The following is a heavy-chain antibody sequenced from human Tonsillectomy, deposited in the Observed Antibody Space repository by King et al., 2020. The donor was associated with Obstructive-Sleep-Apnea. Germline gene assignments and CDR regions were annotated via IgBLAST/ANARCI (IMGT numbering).Heavy chain of an antibody. CDR1: GFTFSTYA. V-gene: IGHV3-30-3*01. D-gene: IGHD3-10*01. Sequence: VQLVESGGGVVQPGRSLRLSCGASGFTFSTYAMHWVRQAPGKGLEWGAVISYDEINKYYADSVKGRFTISRDNSKNTLYLQLNSLRAEDTAVYYCARVHGIKMTMVRGVKNYYYYGMDVWGQGTTVTVSS. CDR3: ARVHGIKMTMVRGVKNYYYYGMDV. J-gene: IGHJ6*02. CDR2: ISYDEINK.